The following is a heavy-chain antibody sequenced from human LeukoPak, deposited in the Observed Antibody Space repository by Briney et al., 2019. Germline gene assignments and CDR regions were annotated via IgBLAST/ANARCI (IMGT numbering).Heavy chain of an antibody. CDR1: RFSLSTYW. D-gene: IGHD3-22*01. Sequence: GGSLRLSCAASRFSLSTYWMSWVRQAPGKGLEWVAVISYDGSNKYYADSVKGRFTISRDNSKNPLYLQMNSLRAEDTAVYYCAREAGHYYDSSGYFDYWGQGTLVTVSS. CDR3: AREAGHYYDSSGYFDY. V-gene: IGHV3-30-3*01. J-gene: IGHJ4*02. CDR2: ISYDGSNK.